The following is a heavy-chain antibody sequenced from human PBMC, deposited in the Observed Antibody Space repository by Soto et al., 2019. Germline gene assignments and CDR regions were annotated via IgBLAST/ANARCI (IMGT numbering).Heavy chain of an antibody. Sequence: GGPLRLSCTASGFPISSYRMCWVRQAPGKGLEWVSSVSFCGDKTHYSYAGKGRFTISRDNSKNTMYLQMDPLRAEDTAVYYCAKRAFYCSNPNCCDYWGQGTLVTVSS. CDR3: AKRAFYCSNPNCCDY. D-gene: IGHD2-2*01. CDR2: VSFCGDKT. CDR1: GFPISSYR. J-gene: IGHJ4*02. V-gene: IGHV3-23*01.